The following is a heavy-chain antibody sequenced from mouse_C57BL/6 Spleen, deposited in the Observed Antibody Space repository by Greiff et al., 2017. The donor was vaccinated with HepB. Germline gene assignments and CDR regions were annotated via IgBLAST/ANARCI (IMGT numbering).Heavy chain of an antibody. J-gene: IGHJ4*01. D-gene: IGHD1-1*01. Sequence: VQLQQSGTVLARPGASVKMSCKTSGYTFTSYWMHWVKQRPGQGLEWIGAIYPGNSDTSYNQKFKGKAKLTAVTSASTAYMELSSLTNEDSAVYYCTRCPFTTVVATRAMDYWGQGTSVTVSS. V-gene: IGHV1-5*01. CDR1: GYTFTSYW. CDR3: TRCPFTTVVATRAMDY. CDR2: IYPGNSDT.